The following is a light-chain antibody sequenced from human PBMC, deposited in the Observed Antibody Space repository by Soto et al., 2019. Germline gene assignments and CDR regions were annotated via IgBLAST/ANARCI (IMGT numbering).Light chain of an antibody. Sequence: DIQMTQSPSSLSASVGDRVTITCRAGQSISSYLNWYQQKPGKAPKLLIYDAYSLESGTPSRFSGRRSGTEFTLTIASVQPEDFATYYCQQYDRYTPLTFGGGTKVDIK. V-gene: IGKV1-5*01. J-gene: IGKJ4*01. CDR2: DAY. CDR1: QSISSY. CDR3: QQYDRYTPLT.